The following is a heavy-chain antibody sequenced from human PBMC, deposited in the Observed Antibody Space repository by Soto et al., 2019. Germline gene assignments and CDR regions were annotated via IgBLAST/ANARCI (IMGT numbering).Heavy chain of an antibody. V-gene: IGHV3-23*01. CDR1: GVSCSSWA. CDR2: ISGSGGST. J-gene: IGHJ4*02. CDR3: ARDDHKGYNYSVAFFDY. D-gene: IGHD5-18*01. Sequence: VLSRRLACGAAGVSCSSWAMSWVSQAPGKGLEWVSAISGSGGSTYYADSVKGRFTISRDNSKNTLYLQMNSLRAEDTGVYYCARDDHKGYNYSVAFFDYWGQGTPVTVSS.